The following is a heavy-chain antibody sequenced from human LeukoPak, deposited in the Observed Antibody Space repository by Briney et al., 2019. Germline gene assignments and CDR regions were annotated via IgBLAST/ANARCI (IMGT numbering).Heavy chain of an antibody. CDR2: IYYSGST. CDR1: GGSISSYY. D-gene: IGHD3-22*01. J-gene: IGHJ4*02. Sequence: PSETLSLTCTVSGGSISSYYWSWIRQPPGKGLEWIGYIYYSGSTNYNPSLKSRVTISVDTSKNQFSLKLSSVTAADTAVYYCARGSTYYDSSGQVPFDYWGQGTLVTVSS. CDR3: ARGSTYYDSSGQVPFDY. V-gene: IGHV4-59*12.